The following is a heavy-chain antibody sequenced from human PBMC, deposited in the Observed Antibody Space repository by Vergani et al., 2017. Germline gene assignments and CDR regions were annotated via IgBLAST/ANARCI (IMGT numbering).Heavy chain of an antibody. Sequence: EVQLVESGGGLVQPGGSLRLSCAASGFTFSSYEMNWVRQAPGKGLEWVSYISSSGSTIYYADSVKGRFTISRDNAKNSLYLQMNSLRAEDTAVYYCARDPGLRYCSSTSCSRDTYYYGMDVWGQGTTVTVSS. CDR3: ARDPGLRYCSSTSCSRDTYYYGMDV. CDR2: ISSSGSTI. J-gene: IGHJ6*02. D-gene: IGHD2-2*01. CDR1: GFTFSSYE. V-gene: IGHV3-48*03.